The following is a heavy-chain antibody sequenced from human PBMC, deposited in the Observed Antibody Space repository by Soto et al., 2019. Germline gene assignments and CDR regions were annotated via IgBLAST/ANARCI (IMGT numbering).Heavy chain of an antibody. Sequence: QVQLQQWGAGLLKPSETLSLTCAVYGGSFSGYYWSWIRQPPGKGLGWIGEINHSGSTNYNPSLKSRVTISVDTSKNQFSLKLSSVTAADTAVYYCARVTTVLLWFGEYQRAFDIWGQGTMVTVSS. CDR1: GGSFSGYY. CDR3: ARVTTVLLWFGEYQRAFDI. V-gene: IGHV4-34*01. D-gene: IGHD3-10*01. J-gene: IGHJ3*02. CDR2: INHSGST.